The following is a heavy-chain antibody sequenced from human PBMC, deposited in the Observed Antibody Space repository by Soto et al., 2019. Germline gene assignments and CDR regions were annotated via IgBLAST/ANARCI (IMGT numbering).Heavy chain of an antibody. J-gene: IGHJ4*02. Sequence: PGESLKISCKGSGYSFTSYWIGWVCQMPGKGLEWMGIIYPGDSDTRYSPSFQGQVTISADKSISTAYLQWSSLKASDTAMYYCARHPITYYYDSSGYYYFDYWGQGTLVTVS. CDR3: ARHPITYYYDSSGYYYFDY. CDR1: GYSFTSYW. D-gene: IGHD3-22*01. CDR2: IYPGDSDT. V-gene: IGHV5-51*01.